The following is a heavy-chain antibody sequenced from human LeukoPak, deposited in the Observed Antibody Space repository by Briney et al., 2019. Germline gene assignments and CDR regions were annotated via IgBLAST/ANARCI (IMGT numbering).Heavy chain of an antibody. CDR3: ARDAVDTANAV. CDR2: IGARDGRT. Sequence: GGSLRLSCAASGFTFRNYAMTWVRQAPGKGLDWVALIGARDGRTYYADPVKGRFTISRDNAKNTLYLQMNSLRAEDTAVYYCARDAVDTANAVWGQGTTVTVSS. D-gene: IGHD5-18*01. CDR1: GFTFRNYA. V-gene: IGHV3-23*01. J-gene: IGHJ6*02.